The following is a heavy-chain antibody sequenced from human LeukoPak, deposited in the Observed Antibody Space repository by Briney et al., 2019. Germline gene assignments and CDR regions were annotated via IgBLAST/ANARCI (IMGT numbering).Heavy chain of an antibody. J-gene: IGHJ5*02. V-gene: IGHV3-7*01. Sequence: GGSLRLSCEGSGFTFSNYWMGWVRQAPGKGLQWVANIKTDGSEKYYVDSVKGRFTISRDNAKNSLYLQMNSLRAEDTAVYYCARDWSSTSFRNWFDPWGQGTLVTVSA. CDR1: GFTFSNYW. CDR3: ARDWSSTSFRNWFDP. D-gene: IGHD2-2*01. CDR2: IKTDGSEK.